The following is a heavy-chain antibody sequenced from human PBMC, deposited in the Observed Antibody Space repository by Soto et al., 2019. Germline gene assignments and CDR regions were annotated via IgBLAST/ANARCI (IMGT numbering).Heavy chain of an antibody. J-gene: IGHJ4*02. V-gene: IGHV3-11*06. CDR1: GFTFTDNY. CDR3: AREGPEYDRSGHSD. D-gene: IGHD3-22*01. CDR2: ISSTGSHT. Sequence: QVQLVQSGGGLIKPGGSLRLSCTASGFTFTDNYMSWVRQAPGKGLEWISHISSTGSHTNYAESVQGRFTISRDNAENALYLQMNSLRVEDTAIYFCAREGPEYDRSGHSDWGQGTLVTVSS.